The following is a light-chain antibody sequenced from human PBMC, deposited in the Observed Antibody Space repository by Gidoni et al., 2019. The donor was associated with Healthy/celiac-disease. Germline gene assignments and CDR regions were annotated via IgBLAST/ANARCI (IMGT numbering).Light chain of an antibody. V-gene: IGKV3-20*01. CDR1: QSVSSSY. Sequence: IVLTQSPGTLSLSPGERATLSCRASQSVSSSYLAWYQQKPGQAPRLLIYGASSRATGIPDRLSGSGSGTDFTLTISRLEPEDFAVYYCQQYGSSPLLTFGGGTKVEIK. J-gene: IGKJ4*01. CDR2: GAS. CDR3: QQYGSSPLLT.